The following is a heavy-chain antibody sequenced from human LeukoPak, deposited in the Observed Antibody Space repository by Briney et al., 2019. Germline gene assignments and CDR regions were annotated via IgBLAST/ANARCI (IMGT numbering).Heavy chain of an antibody. V-gene: IGHV3-30*18. CDR2: ISYDGSNK. Sequence: GGSLRLSCAASGFTFSSYGMHWVRQAPGKGLEWVAVISYDGSNKYYADSVKGRFTISRDNSKNTLYLQMNSLRAEETAVYYCAKGTTVVTKEDTTLDYWGQGTLVTVSS. J-gene: IGHJ4*02. CDR3: AKGTTVVTKEDTTLDY. D-gene: IGHD4-23*01. CDR1: GFTFSSYG.